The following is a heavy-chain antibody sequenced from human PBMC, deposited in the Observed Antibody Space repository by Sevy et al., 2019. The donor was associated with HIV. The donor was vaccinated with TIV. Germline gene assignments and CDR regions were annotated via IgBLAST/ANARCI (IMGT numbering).Heavy chain of an antibody. V-gene: IGHV3-21*01. CDR1: GFTFSNYS. D-gene: IGHD1-26*01. CDR3: ARGSTKIGSYAGAD. J-gene: IGHJ4*02. CDR2: ITSGGSYI. Sequence: GGSLRLSCVASGFTFSNYSMNWVRQAPGKGLEWVSSITSGGSYIYYADSVKGRFTISRDKAKNSVYLQMNSLRAEDRAVYFCARGSTKIGSYAGADWGQGTLVTVSS.